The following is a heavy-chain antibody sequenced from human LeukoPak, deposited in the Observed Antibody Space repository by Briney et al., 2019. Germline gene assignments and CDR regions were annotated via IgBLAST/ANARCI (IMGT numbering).Heavy chain of an antibody. CDR1: GFPFSSYA. Sequence: PGGSLRLSCAASGFPFSSYAMSWVRQPPGKGLEWIGSIYYSGSTYYNPSLKSRVTISVDTSKNQFSLKLSSVTAADTAVYYCARGYYYDSSGYYGYWGQGTLVTVSS. CDR2: IYYSGST. D-gene: IGHD3-22*01. J-gene: IGHJ4*02. CDR3: ARGYYYDSSGYYGY. V-gene: IGHV4-39*01.